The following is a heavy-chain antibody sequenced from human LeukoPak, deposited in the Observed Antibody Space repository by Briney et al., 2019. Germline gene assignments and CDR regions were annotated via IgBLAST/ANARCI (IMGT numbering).Heavy chain of an antibody. J-gene: IGHJ5*02. CDR2: INTNTGNP. CDR3: ARDPNPLLYYYDSSGYYQP. V-gene: IGHV7-4-1*02. D-gene: IGHD3-22*01. CDR1: GYTFTSYA. Sequence: ASVKVSCKASGYTFTSYAMNWVRQAPGQGLEWMGWINTNTGNPTYAQGFTGRFVFSLDTSVSTAYLQISSLKAEDTAVYYCARDPNPLLYYYDSSGYYQPWGQGTLVTVSS.